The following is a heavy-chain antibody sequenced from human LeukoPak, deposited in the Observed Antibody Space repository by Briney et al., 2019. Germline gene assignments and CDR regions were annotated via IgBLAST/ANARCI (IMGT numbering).Heavy chain of an antibody. Sequence: GGSLRLSCEASGFTFSSYAIRWVRQAPGTGLEWVSSIPGSGGATYYADSVGGRFSISRDSSKNTVYLQMNSLRDEDTAVYYCARARPWDSSRSYYFGMDVWGHGTTVTVSS. CDR1: GFTFSSYA. J-gene: IGHJ6*02. CDR2: IPGSGGAT. D-gene: IGHD3-22*01. V-gene: IGHV3-23*01. CDR3: ARARPWDSSRSYYFGMDV.